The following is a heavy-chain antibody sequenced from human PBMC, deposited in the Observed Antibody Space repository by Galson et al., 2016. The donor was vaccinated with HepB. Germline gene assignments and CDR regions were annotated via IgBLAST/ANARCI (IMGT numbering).Heavy chain of an antibody. CDR2: IGATGGTT. D-gene: IGHD5-24*01. CDR3: TRDGYNHIAFDI. V-gene: IGHV3-23*01. J-gene: IGHJ3*02. Sequence: SLRLSCAASEFTFNAYGMVWVRQAPGKGLERVSLIGATGGTTYYADSVKGRFTISRDNLRNTLYLQLDSLRAEDTALYYCTRDGYNHIAFDIWGRGTMVTVSS. CDR1: EFTFNAYG.